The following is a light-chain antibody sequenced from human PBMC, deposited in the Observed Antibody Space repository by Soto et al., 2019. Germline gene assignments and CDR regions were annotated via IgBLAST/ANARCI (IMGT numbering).Light chain of an antibody. Sequence: DIQMTQSPSSLSASVGDRVTITCRASQSISSYLNWYQQKPGKAPKLLIYAASSLQSGVPSRFSGSGSGTDFTLTISSLQPEDFAVYYCQQYNKWPPTWTFGQGTKV. J-gene: IGKJ1*01. CDR2: AAS. CDR3: QQYNKWPPTWT. V-gene: IGKV1-39*01. CDR1: QSISSY.